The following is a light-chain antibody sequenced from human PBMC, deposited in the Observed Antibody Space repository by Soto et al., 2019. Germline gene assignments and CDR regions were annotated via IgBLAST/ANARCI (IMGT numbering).Light chain of an antibody. CDR3: CSYAGSSTLT. CDR2: EVS. J-gene: IGLJ2*01. V-gene: IGLV2-23*02. Sequence: QSALTQPASVSGSPGQSITISCTGTSSDVGSYNLVSWYQQHPGKAPKLMIYEVSKRPSGVSNRFSGSKSGNTASLTISGLQAEDEADYYCCSYAGSSTLTFGGGTTLTVL. CDR1: SSDVGSYNL.